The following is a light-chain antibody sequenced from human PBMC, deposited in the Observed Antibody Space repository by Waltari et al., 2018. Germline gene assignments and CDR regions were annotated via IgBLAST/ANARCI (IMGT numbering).Light chain of an antibody. V-gene: IGLV1-47*01. CDR1: NSNIGSNY. CDR2: KNT. J-gene: IGLJ2*01. Sequence: QSVLTQPPSTSGTPGQRVTISCSGSNSNIGSNYVYWYQQVPGMPPKLLIYKNTQRPSGVPDRFSGSKSGTSASLAISALRSEDEADYYCAAWDDSLSAVPFGGGTKVTVL. CDR3: AAWDDSLSAVP.